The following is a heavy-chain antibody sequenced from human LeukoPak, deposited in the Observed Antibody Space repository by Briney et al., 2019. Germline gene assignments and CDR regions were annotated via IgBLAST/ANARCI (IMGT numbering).Heavy chain of an antibody. CDR1: GFTFSSYS. CDR2: ISSSSSYI. CDR3: ARDFVHYYGMDV. J-gene: IGHJ6*02. Sequence: PGGSQRLSCAASGFTFSSYSMNWVRQAPGKGMEWVSSISSSSSYIYYADSVKGRFTISRDNAKNSLYLQMNSLRAEDTAVYYCARDFVHYYGMDVWGQGTTVTVSS. D-gene: IGHD3-16*02. V-gene: IGHV3-21*01.